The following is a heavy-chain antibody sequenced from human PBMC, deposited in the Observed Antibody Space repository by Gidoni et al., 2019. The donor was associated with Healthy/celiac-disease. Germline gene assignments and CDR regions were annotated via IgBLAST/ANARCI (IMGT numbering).Heavy chain of an antibody. J-gene: IGHJ3*02. V-gene: IGHV3-7*01. CDR3: ARGSSGWEPGLFDI. CDR2: IKQDGSEK. Sequence: EVQLVESGGGLVQPGGSLRLSCAPPGFTFRSYWMSWVRQAPGKGLEWVANIKQDGSEKYYVDSVKGRFTISRDNAKNSLYLQMNSLRAEDTAVYYCARGSSGWEPGLFDIWGQGTMVTVSS. CDR1: GFTFRSYW. D-gene: IGHD6-19*01.